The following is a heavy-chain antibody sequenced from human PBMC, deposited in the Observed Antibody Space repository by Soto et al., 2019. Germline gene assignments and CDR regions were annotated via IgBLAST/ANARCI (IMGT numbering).Heavy chain of an antibody. D-gene: IGHD6-13*01. CDR2: ISPYNGNT. CDR1: GYTFTNYG. V-gene: IGHV1-18*01. Sequence: ASVKVSCKASGYTFTNYGITWVRQAPGQGLEWMGWISPYNGNTNYAQKFQGRVTMTTDTSTSTVYMELGSLRAEDTAVYHCAKHSNWYDVVDYWGQGTLVTVSS. J-gene: IGHJ4*02. CDR3: AKHSNWYDVVDY.